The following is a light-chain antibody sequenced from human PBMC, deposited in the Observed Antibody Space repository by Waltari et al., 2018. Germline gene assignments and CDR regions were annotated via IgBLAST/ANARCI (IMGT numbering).Light chain of an antibody. CDR3: QQRSNWPPRYT. Sequence: EIVLTQSPATLSLSPGARATLSCRASKSVSSDLAWYQQKPGQAPRLLISAASNRATGSPAMFSGSGSGTDFTLTISSLEPEDFAVYYCQQRSNWPPRYTFGQGTKLEIK. J-gene: IGKJ2*01. V-gene: IGKV3-11*01. CDR2: AAS. CDR1: KSVSSD.